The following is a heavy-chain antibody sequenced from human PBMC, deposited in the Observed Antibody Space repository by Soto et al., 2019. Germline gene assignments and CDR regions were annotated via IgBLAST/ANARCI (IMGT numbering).Heavy chain of an antibody. V-gene: IGHV3-21*01. CDR2: ISGSSIHI. D-gene: IGHD4-17*01. Sequence: GWSLRLSCGASGFTFSTYNVNLVRQAPGKGLEWVSSISGSSIHIYYADSVKGRFTISRDNAKKSLYLQMNSLRAEDTAVYYCAANDYGGQLEYWGQGALVTVSS. CDR1: GFTFSTYN. CDR3: AANDYGGQLEY. J-gene: IGHJ4*02.